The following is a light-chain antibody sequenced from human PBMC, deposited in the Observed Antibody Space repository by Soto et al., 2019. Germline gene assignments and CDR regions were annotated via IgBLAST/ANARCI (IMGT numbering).Light chain of an antibody. J-gene: IGKJ1*01. CDR1: QDIGDR. Sequence: DNQMTQSPSYVSASVGARRTITSRASQDIGDRLAWFRPEPGKAPHLLSQPASTLVRETPSRFSGSGSGTDFLLTINNLQPEDFATYYCLQASTFPRTFGRWTKVDIK. V-gene: IGKV1-12*01. CDR2: PAS. CDR3: LQASTFPRT.